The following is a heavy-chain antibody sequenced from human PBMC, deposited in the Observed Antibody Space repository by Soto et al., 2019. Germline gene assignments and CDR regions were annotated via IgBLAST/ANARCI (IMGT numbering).Heavy chain of an antibody. J-gene: IGHJ6*02. D-gene: IGHD1-1*01. Sequence: GSLRLSCAAYGLPFNSCTTNWARQAPGKGLEWVSAISNTGVTTFYADSVRGRFTISRDNSKNTLYLQMNSLRAEDTAVYFCAKDKTGGRGGYYYYGVDVWGQGTTVTVSS. CDR3: AKDKTGGRGGYYYYGVDV. CDR2: ISNTGVTT. CDR1: GLPFNSCT. V-gene: IGHV3-23*01.